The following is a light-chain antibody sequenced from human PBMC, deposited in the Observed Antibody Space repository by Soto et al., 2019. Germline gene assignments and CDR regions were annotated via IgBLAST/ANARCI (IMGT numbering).Light chain of an antibody. V-gene: IGLV2-14*01. CDR1: SSDVGGYKY. CDR3: SSYRTSTTLGV. J-gene: IGLJ2*01. Sequence: QSALTQPASVSGSPGQSITISCTGSSSDVGGYKYVSWYQQHPGKAPKLMIYAVSNRPSGVSSRFSGSESGNTASLTISGLQAEYEAEYYCSSYRTSTTLGVFGGGTKLTVL. CDR2: AVS.